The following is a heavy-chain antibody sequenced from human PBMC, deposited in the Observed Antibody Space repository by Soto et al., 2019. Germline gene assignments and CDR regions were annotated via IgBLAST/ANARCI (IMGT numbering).Heavy chain of an antibody. CDR2: IYYSGNT. D-gene: IGHD4-17*01. V-gene: IGHV4-31*02. Sequence: WTWIRQFPGKGLEWLAHIYYSGNTYYNPSLKRRLSISQDTSTNQFSLSLTSVTAADTAVYFCARGAADYGNAFDIWGRGTLVTVSS. J-gene: IGHJ3*02. CDR3: ARGAADYGNAFDI.